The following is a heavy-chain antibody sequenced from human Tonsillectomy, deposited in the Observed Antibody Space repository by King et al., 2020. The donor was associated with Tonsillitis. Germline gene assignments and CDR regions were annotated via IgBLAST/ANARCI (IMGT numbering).Heavy chain of an antibody. D-gene: IGHD3-22*01. CDR1: GLPFSHAW. V-gene: IGHV3-15*01. CDR2: IKSKADGGSI. CDR3: STAMIVTGMDV. Sequence: VQLVESGGGFVKPGGSLRLSCAASGLPFSHAWMTWVRQAPGKGLEWVGRIKSKADGGSIDYAAPVKGGFTISRDDSEDMLYLQMNNLTTEDTAVYYCSTAMIVTGMDVWGQGTSVAVSS. J-gene: IGHJ6*02.